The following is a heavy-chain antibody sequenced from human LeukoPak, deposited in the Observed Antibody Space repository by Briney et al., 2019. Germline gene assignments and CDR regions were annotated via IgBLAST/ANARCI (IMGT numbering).Heavy chain of an antibody. Sequence: ASVKVSCKTSRGTFSSYAINWVRQAPGQGLEWMGWISAYNGHTDYAQKLQGRVTMTTDTSTRTAYMDLRSLRSDDTAIYYCARVFYGDYMIFDYWGQGTLVAVSS. J-gene: IGHJ4*02. CDR3: ARVFYGDYMIFDY. D-gene: IGHD4-17*01. V-gene: IGHV1-18*01. CDR2: ISAYNGHT. CDR1: RGTFSSYA.